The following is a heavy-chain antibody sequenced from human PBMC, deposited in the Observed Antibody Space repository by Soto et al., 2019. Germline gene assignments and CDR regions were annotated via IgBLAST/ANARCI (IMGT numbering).Heavy chain of an antibody. CDR1: GYTFTSYD. V-gene: IGHV1-46*01. CDR3: ARGLTVIGVHGWFDP. J-gene: IGHJ5*02. CDR2: TSPSVGST. Sequence: ASVKLYCNASGYTFTSYDIHWVRQAPGQGLEWMGRTSPSVGSTTYAQKFQGRVTITADESTSTAYMELSSLRSEDTAVYYCARGLTVIGVHGWFDPWGQGTLVTVSS. D-gene: IGHD4-4*01.